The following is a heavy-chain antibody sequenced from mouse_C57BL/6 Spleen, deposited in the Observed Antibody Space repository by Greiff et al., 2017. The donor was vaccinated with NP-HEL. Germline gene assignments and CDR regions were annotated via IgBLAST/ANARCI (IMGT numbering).Heavy chain of an antibody. CDR3: ARGNYVSAWFAY. Sequence: EVQRVESGGGLVKPGGSLKLSCAASGFTFSDYGMHWVRQAPEKGLEWVAYISSGSSTIYYADTVKGRFTISRDNAKNTLFLQMTSLRSEDTAMYYCARGNYVSAWFAYWGQGTLVTVSA. D-gene: IGHD2-1*01. CDR1: GFTFSDYG. V-gene: IGHV5-17*01. CDR2: ISSGSSTI. J-gene: IGHJ3*01.